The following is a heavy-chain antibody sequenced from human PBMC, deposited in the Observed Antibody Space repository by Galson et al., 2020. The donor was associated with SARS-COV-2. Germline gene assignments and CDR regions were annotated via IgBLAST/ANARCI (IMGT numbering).Heavy chain of an antibody. Sequence: SETLSLTCAISGDSVSSNSAAWNWIRQSPSRGLEWLGMTYYRSKWYNDYAVSVKSRITINPDTSKNQFSLQLNSVTPEDTAVYYCARDIDSSGWSMTGNWFDPWGQGTLVAVSS. CDR1: GDSVSSNSAA. D-gene: IGHD6-19*01. V-gene: IGHV6-1*01. CDR2: TYYRSKWYN. J-gene: IGHJ5*02. CDR3: ARDIDSSGWSMTGNWFDP.